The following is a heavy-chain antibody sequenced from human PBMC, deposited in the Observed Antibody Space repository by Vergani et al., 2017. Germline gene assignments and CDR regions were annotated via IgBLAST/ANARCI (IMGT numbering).Heavy chain of an antibody. CDR3: AKSESGSGY. D-gene: IGHD3-10*01. V-gene: IGHV5-51*03. Sequence: EVQLVQSGAEVKKPGESLTISCKGSGYSFTSYWIGWVRQMPGKGLELMGIIYPGDSDTRYSHTFQGHVTISADKSISTAYLQWNSLRAEYTAVYYCAKSESGSGYWGQGTLVTVSS. CDR1: GYSFTSYW. J-gene: IGHJ4*02. CDR2: IYPGDSDT.